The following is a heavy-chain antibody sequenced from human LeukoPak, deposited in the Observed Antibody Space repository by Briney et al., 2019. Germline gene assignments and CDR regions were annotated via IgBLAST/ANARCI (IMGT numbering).Heavy chain of an antibody. D-gene: IGHD6-13*01. Sequence: ASVKVSCKASGYTFTSCDINWVRQATGQGLEWMGWMNPNSGNTGYAQKFLGRVTMTRNTSISTAYMELSSLRSEDTAVYYCARPLRQQLGSFDYWGQGTLVTVSS. CDR1: GYTFTSCD. J-gene: IGHJ4*02. CDR2: MNPNSGNT. V-gene: IGHV1-8*01. CDR3: ARPLRQQLGSFDY.